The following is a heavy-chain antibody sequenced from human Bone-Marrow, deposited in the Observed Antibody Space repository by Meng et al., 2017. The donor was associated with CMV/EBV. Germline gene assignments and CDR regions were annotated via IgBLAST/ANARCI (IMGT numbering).Heavy chain of an antibody. Sequence: GGSLRLSCAASGFTFSSYSMNWVRQAPEKGLEWVSYISSSSSTIYYADSVKGRFTISRDNAKNSLYLQMNSLRAEDTAVYYCARDRFGYCSGGSCYSGGMDVWGQGTTVTVSS. J-gene: IGHJ6*02. D-gene: IGHD2-15*01. CDR2: ISSSSSTI. CDR1: GFTFSSYS. V-gene: IGHV3-48*04. CDR3: ARDRFGYCSGGSCYSGGMDV.